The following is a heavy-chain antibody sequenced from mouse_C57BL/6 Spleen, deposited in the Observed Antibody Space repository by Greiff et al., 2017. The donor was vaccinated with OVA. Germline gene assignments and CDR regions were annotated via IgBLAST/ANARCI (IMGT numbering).Heavy chain of an antibody. D-gene: IGHD2-1*01. J-gene: IGHJ4*01. V-gene: IGHV1-59*01. CDR2: IDPSDSYT. CDR1: GYTFTSYW. Sequence: VKLQQPGAELVRPGTSVKLSCKASGYTFTSYWMHWVKQRPGQGLEWIGVIDPSDSYTNYNQKFKGKATLTVDTSSSTAYMQLSSLTSEDSAVYYCAREELPYAMDYWGQGTSVTVSS. CDR3: AREELPYAMDY.